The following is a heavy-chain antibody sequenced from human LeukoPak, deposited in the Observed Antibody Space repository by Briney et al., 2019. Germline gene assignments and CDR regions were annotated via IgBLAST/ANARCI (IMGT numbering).Heavy chain of an antibody. V-gene: IGHV3-66*01. J-gene: IGHJ4*02. CDR3: AIGSPMTRRFFDY. Sequence: GGSLRLSCAASGFTVSSNYMSWVRQAPGKGLEWVSGIYSGGRSDYADSVKGRFTISRDNSKNTLYLQMNSLRAEDTAVYYCAIGSPMTRRFFDYWGQGTLVTVSS. D-gene: IGHD3-22*01. CDR2: IYSGGRS. CDR1: GFTVSSNY.